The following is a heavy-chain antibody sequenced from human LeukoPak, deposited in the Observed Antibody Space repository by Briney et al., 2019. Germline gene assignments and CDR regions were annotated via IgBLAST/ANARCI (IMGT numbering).Heavy chain of an antibody. J-gene: IGHJ4*02. CDR1: GGSISSYY. CDR3: XXXXXXXXXXXXXADHYFDY. Sequence: SETLSLTCTVSGGSISSYYWGWIRQPPGKGLEWTGYIYYSGSTNYNPSLKSRVTISVDTSKNQFSLKLSSVTAADTAVYYCXXXXXXXXXXXXXADHYFDYWGQGTLVTVSS. CDR2: IYYSGST. V-gene: IGHV4-59*08.